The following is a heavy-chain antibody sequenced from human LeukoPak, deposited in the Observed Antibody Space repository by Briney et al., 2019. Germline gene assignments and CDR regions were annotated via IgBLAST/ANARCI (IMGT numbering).Heavy chain of an antibody. CDR1: GGSISSGSYC. J-gene: IGHJ5*02. V-gene: IGHV4-61*10. D-gene: IGHD2-8*01. CDR2: INHSGST. Sequence: SETLSLTCTVSGGSISSGSYCWSWIRQPAGKGLEWIGEINHSGSTNYNPSLKSRVTISVDTSKNQFSLKLSSVTAADTAVYYCARGARIVLMVYAKNWFDPWGQGTLVTVSS. CDR3: ARGARIVLMVYAKNWFDP.